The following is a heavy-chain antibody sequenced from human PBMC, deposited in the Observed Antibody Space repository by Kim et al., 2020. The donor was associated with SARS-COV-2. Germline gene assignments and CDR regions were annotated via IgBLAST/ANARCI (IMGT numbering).Heavy chain of an antibody. D-gene: IGHD6-13*01. J-gene: IGHJ4*02. CDR3: ASRGYYIDF. Sequence: SIMYDAVSVEGRFTISRDKAKNSVSLQMNSLRDEDAAMYYCASRGYYIDFWGQGTLVTVSS. CDR2: SIM. V-gene: IGHV3-48*02.